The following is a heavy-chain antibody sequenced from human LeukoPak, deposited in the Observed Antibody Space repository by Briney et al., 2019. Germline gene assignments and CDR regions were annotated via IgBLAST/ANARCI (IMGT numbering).Heavy chain of an antibody. J-gene: IGHJ6*04. CDR3: ARDAPTAVAGTALWYYYGMDV. D-gene: IGHD6-19*01. Sequence: GGSLRLSCAASGFTFSSYSMNWVRQAPGKGLEWVSSISSSSGYIYYADSVKGRFTISRDNAKNSLYLQMNSLRAEDTAVYYCARDAPTAVAGTALWYYYGMDVWGKGTTVTVSS. V-gene: IGHV3-21*01. CDR2: ISSSSGYI. CDR1: GFTFSSYS.